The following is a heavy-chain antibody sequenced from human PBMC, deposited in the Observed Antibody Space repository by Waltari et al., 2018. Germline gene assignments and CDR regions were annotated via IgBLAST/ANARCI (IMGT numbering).Heavy chain of an antibody. CDR2: INHSGNT. V-gene: IGHV4-34*01. CDR3: ARGKYQYGGNYFMF. CDR1: GGPFSGYY. J-gene: IGHJ4*02. D-gene: IGHD1-26*01. Sequence: QVQLQQWGAGLLKHSETLSLTCAVYGGPFSGYYWSWIRQPPGKGLEWIGEINHSGNTNYTPSLKSRVTISGDTSKNQFSRHLSSVPAADTAVYFCARGKYQYGGNYFMFWDQGALVTVSS.